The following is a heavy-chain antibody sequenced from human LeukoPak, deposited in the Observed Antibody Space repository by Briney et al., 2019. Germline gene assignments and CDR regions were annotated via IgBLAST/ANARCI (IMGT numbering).Heavy chain of an antibody. D-gene: IGHD6-19*01. Sequence: GSLRLSCASSGFDLSSYRIDLVRQAPGKGLEGVSYISSSSTNIYPADSVKGRFTISRDNGKNSLHLQMNSPRATETAVYYCARVGRSGWTVDYWGQGTLVTVSS. CDR1: GFDLSSYR. V-gene: IGHV3-21*01. J-gene: IGHJ4*02. CDR3: ARVGRSGWTVDY. CDR2: ISSSSTNI.